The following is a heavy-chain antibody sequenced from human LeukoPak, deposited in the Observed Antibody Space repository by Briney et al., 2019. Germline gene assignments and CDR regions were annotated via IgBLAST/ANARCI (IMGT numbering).Heavy chain of an antibody. CDR1: GYTFTSYG. CDR2: ISAYNGNT. D-gene: IGHD3-3*01. CDR3: AREERFLEWLFQRGMDV. J-gene: IGHJ6*02. Sequence: ASVKVSCKASGYTFTSYGISWVRQAPGQGLEWMGWISAYNGNTNYAQKLQGRVTMTTDTSTSTAYMELRSLRSDDTAVYYCAREERFLEWLFQRGMDVWGQGTTVTVSS. V-gene: IGHV1-18*01.